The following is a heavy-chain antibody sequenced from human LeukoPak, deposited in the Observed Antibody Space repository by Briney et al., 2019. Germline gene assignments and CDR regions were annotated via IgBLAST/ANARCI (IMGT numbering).Heavy chain of an antibody. D-gene: IGHD5-18*01. V-gene: IGHV3-20*04. CDR1: GFAFDDYG. Sequence: GGSLRLSCAASGFAFDDYGMSWVRQAPGKGLEWVSGINWNGGSIGYADSVKGRFIISRDNAKNSLYLQINSLRAEDTALYYCARADKDGYGFFGFDYWGQGTLVTVSS. J-gene: IGHJ4*02. CDR3: ARADKDGYGFFGFDY. CDR2: INWNGGSI.